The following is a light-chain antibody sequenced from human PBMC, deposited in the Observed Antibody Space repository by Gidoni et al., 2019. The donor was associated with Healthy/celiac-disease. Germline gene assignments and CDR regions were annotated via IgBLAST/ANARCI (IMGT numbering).Light chain of an antibody. Sequence: EIVLTQSPGTLSLSPGERATLSCRASQSVSSSYLAWYQQTPCQAPRLLIYGPSSRATGIPDMFSGSGSGTDFTLTISRLEPEDFAVYYCQQYGSSSWTFXPXTKVEIK. V-gene: IGKV3-20*01. CDR3: QQYGSSSWT. CDR2: GPS. J-gene: IGKJ1*01. CDR1: QSVSSSY.